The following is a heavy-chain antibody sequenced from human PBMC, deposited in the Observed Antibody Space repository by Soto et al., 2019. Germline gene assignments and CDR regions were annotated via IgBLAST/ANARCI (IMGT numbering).Heavy chain of an antibody. CDR3: AKSLGPRLANNWFDP. D-gene: IGHD6-19*01. CDR1: GFTFDDYA. CDR2: ISWNSGSI. V-gene: IGHV3-9*01. J-gene: IGHJ5*02. Sequence: EVQLVESGGALVQPGRSLRLSCAASGFTFDDYAMHWVRQAPGKGLEWVSGISWNSGSIAYVDSVKGRFTISRDNAKNSHYLQMNSLRSDDTTFYYCAKSLGPRLANNWFDPWGQGTLVTVSS.